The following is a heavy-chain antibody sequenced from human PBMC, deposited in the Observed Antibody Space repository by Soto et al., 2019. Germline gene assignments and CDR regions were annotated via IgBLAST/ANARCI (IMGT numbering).Heavy chain of an antibody. CDR2: IYNGVST. V-gene: IGHV3-66*01. CDR3: ARDNAAVGIYGMDV. D-gene: IGHD6-13*01. CDR1: ESIVSSNY. Sequence: EVQLVESGGGLVQPGGSLRLSCAASESIVSSNYMSWVRQAPGKGLEWVSVIYNGVSTYYADSVKGRFTISRDNSKNMLYLQMNILRAEDTAVYYCARDNAAVGIYGMDVWGQGTTVTVSS. J-gene: IGHJ6*02.